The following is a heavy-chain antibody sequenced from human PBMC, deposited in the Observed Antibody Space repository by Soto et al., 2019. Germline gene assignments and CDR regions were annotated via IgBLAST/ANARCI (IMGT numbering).Heavy chain of an antibody. D-gene: IGHD2-2*03. V-gene: IGHV1-18*04. CDR1: GYPFSGYS. Sequence: QVQLVPSGAEVKKPGASVKVSCKASGYPFSGYSISWVRQAPGQGLEWMGWISTYNGNTNTAQKFQGRVTMTTHTSTKTAYMELTSLRSDDTAVYFCARVDRSFLWAFDYWGQGTLVTVSS. CDR2: ISTYNGNT. CDR3: ARVDRSFLWAFDY. J-gene: IGHJ4*02.